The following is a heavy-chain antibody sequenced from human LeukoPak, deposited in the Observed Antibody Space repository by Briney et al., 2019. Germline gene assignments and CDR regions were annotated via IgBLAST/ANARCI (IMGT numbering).Heavy chain of an antibody. V-gene: IGHV1-2*06. CDR1: GYTFTVYF. CDR3: AKIGSSHDFDY. Sequence: GASMKVSCKASGYTFTVYFIHWVRQAPGQGLEWMGRINPNSGATDYAQKFQGRVTMTRDTSISTAYMELSSLKSDDTAVYYCAKIGSSHDFDYWGQGTPVTVSS. J-gene: IGHJ4*02. CDR2: INPNSGAT. D-gene: IGHD1-26*01.